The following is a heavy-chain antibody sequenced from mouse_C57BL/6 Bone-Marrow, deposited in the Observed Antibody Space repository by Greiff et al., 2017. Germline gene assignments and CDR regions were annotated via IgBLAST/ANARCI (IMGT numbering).Heavy chain of an antibody. CDR3: ARVGVRDPGWFAY. D-gene: IGHD2-14*01. J-gene: IGHJ3*01. V-gene: IGHV1-82*01. Sequence: QVQLQQSGPELVKPGASVKISCKASGYAFSSSWMNWVKQRPGKGLEWIGRIYPGDGDTNYNGKFKGKATLTADKSSSTAYMQLSSLTSEDSAVYFCARVGVRDPGWFAYWGQGTLVTVSA. CDR2: IYPGDGDT. CDR1: GYAFSSSW.